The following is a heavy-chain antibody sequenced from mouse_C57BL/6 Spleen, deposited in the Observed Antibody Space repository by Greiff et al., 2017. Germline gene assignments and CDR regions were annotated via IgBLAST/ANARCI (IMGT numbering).Heavy chain of an antibody. CDR3: AYGYDGLAYYAMDY. V-gene: IGHV1-76*01. CDR1: GYTFTDYY. CDR2: IYPGSGNT. J-gene: IGHJ4*01. Sequence: QVQLQQSGAELVRPGASVKLSCKASGYTFTDYYINWVKQRPGQGLEWIARIYPGSGNTYYNEKFKGKATLTAEKSSSTAYMQLSSLTSEDSAVYFCAYGYDGLAYYAMDYWGQGTSVTVSS. D-gene: IGHD2-2*01.